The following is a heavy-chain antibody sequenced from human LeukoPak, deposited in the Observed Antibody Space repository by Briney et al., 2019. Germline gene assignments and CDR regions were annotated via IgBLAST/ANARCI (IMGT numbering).Heavy chain of an antibody. Sequence: PGGSLRLSCAASGFTFSTYAMSWVRQAPGKGLEWVSVGSGTGGRTYYADSVKGRFTISRDNSKNTLYLQMNSLRAEDTALYYCVKASSSSPQYNWFDAWGQGTLVTVSS. CDR2: GSGTGGRT. V-gene: IGHV3-23*01. CDR3: VKASSSSPQYNWFDA. J-gene: IGHJ5*02. D-gene: IGHD6-6*01. CDR1: GFTFSTYA.